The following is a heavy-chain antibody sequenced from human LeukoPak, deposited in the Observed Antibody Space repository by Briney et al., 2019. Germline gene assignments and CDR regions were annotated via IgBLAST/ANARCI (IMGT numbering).Heavy chain of an antibody. D-gene: IGHD3-22*01. CDR1: GGTFSSYA. J-gene: IGHJ4*02. V-gene: IGHV1-69*13. CDR3: ARGPPTYYYDSSGYLPF. CDR2: IIPIFGTA. Sequence: SVKVSCKASGGTFSSYAISWVRQAPGQGLEWMGGIIPIFGTANYAQKFQGRVTITADESTSTAYMELSSLRSEDTAVYYCARGPPTYYYDSSGYLPFWGQGTLVTVSS.